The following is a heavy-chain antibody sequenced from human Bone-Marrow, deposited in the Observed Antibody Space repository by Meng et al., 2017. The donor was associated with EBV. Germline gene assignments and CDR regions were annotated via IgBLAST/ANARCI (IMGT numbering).Heavy chain of an antibody. J-gene: IGHJ4*02. CDR1: GFNVNSNY. Sequence: QRVGVGGGLIQPGGSLRLSCAASGFNVNSNYMSWVRQAPGKVLEWVSVIYSGGNTYYADSVKGRFTISRDNSKNTLYLQMNSLRVEDTAVYYCARDRHPRAFDYWGQGTLVTVSS. CDR2: IYSGGNT. CDR3: ARDRHPRAFDY. V-gene: IGHV3-53*01.